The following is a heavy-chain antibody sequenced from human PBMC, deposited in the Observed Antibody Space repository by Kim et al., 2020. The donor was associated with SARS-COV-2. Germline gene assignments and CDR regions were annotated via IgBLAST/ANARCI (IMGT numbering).Heavy chain of an antibody. Sequence: ADSVKGRFTISRDNAKNSLYLQMNTLTAEDTALYYCARSNRDYYDYYMDVWGKGTMVTVSS. D-gene: IGHD2-8*01. V-gene: IGHV3-48*03. CDR3: ARSNRDYYDYYMDV. J-gene: IGHJ6*03.